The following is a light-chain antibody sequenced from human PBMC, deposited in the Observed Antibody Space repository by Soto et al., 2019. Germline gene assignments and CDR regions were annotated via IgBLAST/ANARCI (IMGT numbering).Light chain of an antibody. CDR3: QQYHIWLT. CDR2: DAS. J-gene: IGKJ4*01. CDR1: QSVKSN. V-gene: IGKV3-15*01. Sequence: EIILTQSPDTLSLSPGERATLSCRASQSVKSNLAWYQQKPGQAPRLLIYDASNRATGIPARFSGSGSGTEFTLTISSLQSEDFAIYYCQQYHIWLTFGGGTKVDI.